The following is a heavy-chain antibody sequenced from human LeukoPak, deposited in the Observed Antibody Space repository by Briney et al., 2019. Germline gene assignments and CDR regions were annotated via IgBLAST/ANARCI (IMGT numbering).Heavy chain of an antibody. J-gene: IGHJ4*02. CDR2: IKQDGSEK. CDR3: ARAPTRTVVVAEDDY. CDR1: GFTFSSYW. V-gene: IGHV3-7*01. Sequence: PEGSLRLSCAASGFTFSSYWMSWVRQAPGKGLEWVANIKQDGSEKYYVDSVKGRFTLSRDNAKNSLYLQMNSLRAEDTAVYYCARAPTRTVVVAEDDYWGQGTLATVSS. D-gene: IGHD2-15*01.